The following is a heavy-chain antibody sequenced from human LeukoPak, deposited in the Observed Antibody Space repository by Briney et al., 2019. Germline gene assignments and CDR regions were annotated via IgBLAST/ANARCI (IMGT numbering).Heavy chain of an antibody. J-gene: IGHJ2*01. CDR2: TYYRSKWYN. V-gene: IGHV6-1*01. Sequence: SQTLSLTCAISGDSVSSNSAAWNWIRQSPSRGLEWLGRTYYRSKWYNDYAVSVKSRITINPDTSKNQFSLQLNSVTAADTAVYYCAGAPIVVVSYWYFDLWGRGTLVTVSS. CDR3: AGAPIVVVSYWYFDL. CDR1: GDSVSSNSAA. D-gene: IGHD2-21*01.